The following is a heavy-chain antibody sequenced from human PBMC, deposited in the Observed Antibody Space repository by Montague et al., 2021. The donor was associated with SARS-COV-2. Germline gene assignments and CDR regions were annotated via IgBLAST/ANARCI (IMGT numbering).Heavy chain of an antibody. CDR2: MNPNSGNT. Sequence: SVKVSCKASGYTFTSYDINWVRQATGQGLEWMGWMNPNSGNTGYARKFQGRVTMTRNTSISTAYMELSSLRSEDTAVYYCARGRLKLKYYDILTGHHYFYYMDVWGQGTTVTVSS. D-gene: IGHD3-9*01. V-gene: IGHV1-8*01. CDR1: GYTFTSYD. CDR3: ARGRLKLKYYDILTGHHYFYYMDV. J-gene: IGHJ6*02.